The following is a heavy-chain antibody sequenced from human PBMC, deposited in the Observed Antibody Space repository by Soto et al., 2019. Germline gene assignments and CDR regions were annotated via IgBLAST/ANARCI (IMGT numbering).Heavy chain of an antibody. CDR1: GFTFSDSA. D-gene: IGHD1-20*01. CDR2: IRSKSNSYAT. Sequence: EVQLVESRGGLVQPGGSLKLSCATSGFTFSDSAIHWVRQASGKGLEWVGRIRSKSNSYATVYGASVKGRFTISRDDSENTAYLQMNSLKIEDTAVYYCTRPITGTDGAFVNVMDVWGQGTTVTVSS. J-gene: IGHJ6*02. CDR3: TRPITGTDGAFVNVMDV. V-gene: IGHV3-73*02.